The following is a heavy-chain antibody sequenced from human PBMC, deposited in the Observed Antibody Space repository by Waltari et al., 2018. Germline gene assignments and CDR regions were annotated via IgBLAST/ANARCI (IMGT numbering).Heavy chain of an antibody. CDR2: IRYDGSNA. Sequence: QMQLVESGGGVVQPGGSLRLTCAASGFTFSSHGMHWVRQAPGKGLEGVAFIRYDGSNAYYADSVKGRVTISRDNSKNTLSLHMNSLRPEDTAVYYCAKDGSFVVVPEAMFDYYMDVWGKGTTVSVSS. V-gene: IGHV3-30*02. CDR1: GFTFSSHG. D-gene: IGHD2-2*01. J-gene: IGHJ6*03. CDR3: AKDGSFVVVPEAMFDYYMDV.